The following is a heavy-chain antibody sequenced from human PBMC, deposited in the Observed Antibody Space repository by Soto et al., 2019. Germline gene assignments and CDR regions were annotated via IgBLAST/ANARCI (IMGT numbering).Heavy chain of an antibody. CDR2: IDPTDSFT. CDR1: GYKFTTFW. J-gene: IGHJ3*01. Sequence: AGESLKISCKASGYKFTTFWLNWVRQTPGKGLEWLGRIDPTDSFTNYSPPFEGHVPISVDRSISTAYLQWNSLQASDTAIYYCARPASGGSRDAFDVWGKGTTVTVS. D-gene: IGHD2-15*01. CDR3: ARPASGGSRDAFDV. V-gene: IGHV5-10-1*01.